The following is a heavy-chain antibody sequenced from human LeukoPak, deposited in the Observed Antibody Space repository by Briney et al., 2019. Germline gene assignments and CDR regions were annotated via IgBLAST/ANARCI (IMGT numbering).Heavy chain of an antibody. J-gene: IGHJ4*02. D-gene: IGHD3-3*01. CDR1: GFTFSSYA. CDR3: ARDELWSGSAVGY. CDR2: ISSSSSYI. V-gene: IGHV3-21*01. Sequence: PGGSLRLSCAASGFTFSSYAMSWVRQAPGKGLEWVSSISSSSSYIYYADSVKGRFTISRDNAKNSLYLQMNSLRAEDTAVYYCARDELWSGSAVGYWGQGTLVTVSS.